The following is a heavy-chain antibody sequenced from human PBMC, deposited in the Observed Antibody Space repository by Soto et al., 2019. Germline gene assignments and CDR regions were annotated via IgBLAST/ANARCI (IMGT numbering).Heavy chain of an antibody. Sequence: QAQLQQSGPGLVKPSQTLSLTCAISGDSVSSNSAAWTWIRQSPSRGLEWLGRTYYRSKWYRDYAGYDISRITITADTTRNQSSMQVNSVTPEDTAVYYCARQGSSWFDYWGQRAVVTVSS. CDR2: TYYRSKWYR. J-gene: IGHJ4*02. D-gene: IGHD6-13*01. CDR3: ARQGSSWFDY. CDR1: GDSVSSNSAA. V-gene: IGHV6-1*01.